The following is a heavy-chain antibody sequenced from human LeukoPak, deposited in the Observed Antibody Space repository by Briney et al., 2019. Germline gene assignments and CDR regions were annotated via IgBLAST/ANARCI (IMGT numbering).Heavy chain of an antibody. V-gene: IGHV4-39*01. D-gene: IGHD3-9*01. CDR2: IFYTGST. J-gene: IGHJ6*03. CDR1: GGSISTSSFY. CDR3: ARVSVLRYFDWLYHYYYMDV. Sequence: SETLSLTCTVSGGSISTSSFYWGWIRQPPGKGLEWIGSIFYTGSTYCNPSLKSRVTISVDTSKNQFSLKLSSVTAADTAVYYCARVSVLRYFDWLYHYYYMDVWGKGTTVTVSS.